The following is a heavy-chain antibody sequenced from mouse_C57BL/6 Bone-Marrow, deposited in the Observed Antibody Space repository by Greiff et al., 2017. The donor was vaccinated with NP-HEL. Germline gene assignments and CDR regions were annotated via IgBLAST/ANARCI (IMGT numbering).Heavy chain of an antibody. J-gene: IGHJ1*03. CDR2: IRNKANNHAT. D-gene: IGHD1-1*01. CDR3: TSYGSSSHWYFDV. V-gene: IGHV6-6*01. CDR1: GFTFSDAW. Sequence: EVKLVESGGGLVQPGGSMKLSCAASGFTFSDAWMDWVRQSPEKGLEWVAEIRNKANNHATYYAESVKGRFTISRDDSKSSVYLQMNSLRAEDTGIYYCTSYGSSSHWYFDVWGTGTTVTVSS.